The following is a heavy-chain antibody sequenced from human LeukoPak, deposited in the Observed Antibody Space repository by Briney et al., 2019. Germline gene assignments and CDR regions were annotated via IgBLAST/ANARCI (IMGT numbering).Heavy chain of an antibody. D-gene: IGHD5-18*01. CDR3: ARGRGAMVRYYYGMDV. CDR2: INHSGST. J-gene: IGHJ6*02. CDR1: GGSISHNY. Sequence: SETLSLTCDVSGGSISHNYWSWIRQPPGKGLEWIGEINHSGSTNYNPSLKSRVTISVDTSKNQFSLKLSSVTAADTAVYYCARGRGAMVRYYYGMDVWGQGTTVTVSS. V-gene: IGHV4-34*01.